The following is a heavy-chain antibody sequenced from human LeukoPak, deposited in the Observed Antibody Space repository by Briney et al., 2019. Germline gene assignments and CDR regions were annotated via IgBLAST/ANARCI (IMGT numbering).Heavy chain of an antibody. CDR3: AKVGVSGAARLDY. J-gene: IGHJ4*02. D-gene: IGHD6-6*01. Sequence: SETLSLTCTVSGGSISSSSYYWGWIRQPPGKGLEWIGEINHSGSTNYNPSLKSRVTISVDTSKNQFSLKLSSVTAADTAVYYCAKVGVSGAARLDYWGQGTLVTVSS. V-gene: IGHV4-39*07. CDR2: INHSGST. CDR1: GGSISSSSYY.